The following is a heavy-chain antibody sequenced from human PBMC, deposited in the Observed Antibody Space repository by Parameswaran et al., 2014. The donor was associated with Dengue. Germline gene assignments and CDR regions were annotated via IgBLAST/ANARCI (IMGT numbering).Heavy chain of an antibody. V-gene: IGHV4-30-4*01. CDR2: IYYSGST. J-gene: IGHJ3*02. D-gene: IGHD7-27*01. Sequence: VRQAPGKGLEWIGYIYYSGSTYYNPSLKSRVTISVDTSKNQFSLKLSSVTAADTAVYYCATPKWGQFAFDIWGQGTMVTVSS. CDR3: ATPKWGQFAFDI.